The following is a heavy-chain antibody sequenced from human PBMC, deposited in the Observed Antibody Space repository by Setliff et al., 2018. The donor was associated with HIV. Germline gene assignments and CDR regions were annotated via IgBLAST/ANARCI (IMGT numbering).Heavy chain of an antibody. V-gene: IGHV4-59*01. CDR1: GGSISSYY. CDR3: ARTDHTSSSDF. Sequence: SETLSLTCTVSGGSISSYYWTWIRQPPGKELEWIGSIYYSGSPNYNPSLKSRVTMSVDTSKSQFSLKLTSVTAADTAVYFCARTDHTSSSDFWGQGTLVTVSS. J-gene: IGHJ4*02. CDR2: IYYSGSP. D-gene: IGHD6-6*01.